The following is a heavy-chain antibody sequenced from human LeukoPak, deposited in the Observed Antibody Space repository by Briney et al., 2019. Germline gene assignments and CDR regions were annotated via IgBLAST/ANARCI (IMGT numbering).Heavy chain of an antibody. CDR1: GFTFSSYS. CDR3: ARPHYYYDSSGYYYVDYFDY. CDR2: ISSSNSTI. V-gene: IGHV3-48*02. J-gene: IGHJ4*02. D-gene: IGHD3-22*01. Sequence: GSLRLSCAASGFTFSSYSMNWVRQAPGKGLEWVSYISSSNSTIYYADSVKGRFTISRDNAKNSLYLQMNSLRDEDTAVYYCARPHYYYDSSGYYYVDYFDYWGQGTLVTVSS.